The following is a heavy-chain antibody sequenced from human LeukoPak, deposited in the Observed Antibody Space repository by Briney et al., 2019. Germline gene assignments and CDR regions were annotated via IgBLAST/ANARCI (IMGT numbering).Heavy chain of an antibody. CDR1: GGSISSYS. V-gene: IGHV4-4*07. D-gene: IGHD3-10*01. CDR2: IYTSGST. J-gene: IGHJ4*02. CDR3: ARGGITMVRGVTPDPFDY. Sequence: SETLSLTCTVSGGSISSYSWSWIRQPAGKGLEWIGRIYTSGSTNYNPSLKSRVTMSVDTSKNQFSLKLSSVTAADTAVYYCARGGITMVRGVTPDPFDYWGQGTLVTVSS.